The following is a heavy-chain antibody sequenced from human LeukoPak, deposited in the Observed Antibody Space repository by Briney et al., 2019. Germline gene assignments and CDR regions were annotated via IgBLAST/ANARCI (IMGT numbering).Heavy chain of an antibody. Sequence: ASVKVSCKASGYIFTDYYMHWVRQAPGQELGWMGRINPNSGGTNYAQKLQGRVTMTTDTSTSTAYMELRSLRSDDTAVYYCARDVVLGSSRFDPWGQGTLVTVSS. V-gene: IGHV1/OR15-1*04. CDR2: INPNSGGT. D-gene: IGHD1-26*01. J-gene: IGHJ5*02. CDR3: ARDVVLGSSRFDP. CDR1: GYIFTDYY.